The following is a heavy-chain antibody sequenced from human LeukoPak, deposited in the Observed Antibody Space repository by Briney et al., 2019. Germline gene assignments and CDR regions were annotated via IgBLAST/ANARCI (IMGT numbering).Heavy chain of an antibody. CDR1: GGSINSGNFC. CDR3: ARDSVGYYYGMDV. V-gene: IGHV4-31*03. D-gene: IGHD4-23*01. CDR2: IYYSGGT. J-gene: IGHJ6*02. Sequence: SQTLSLTCTVSGGSINSGNFCWSWIRQHPGKGLEWIGYIYYSGGTYYNPSLKSRVTISVDTSKNQFSLKLSSVTAADTAVYYCARDSVGYYYGMDVWGQGTTVTVSS.